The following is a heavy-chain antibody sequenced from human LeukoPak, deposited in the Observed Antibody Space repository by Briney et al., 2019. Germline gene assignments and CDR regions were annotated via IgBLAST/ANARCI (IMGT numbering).Heavy chain of an antibody. Sequence: SETLSLTCAVYGGSFSGYYWSWIRQPPGKGLEWIGEINHSGSTNYNPSLKSRVTISVDTSKNQFSLKLSSVTAADTAVYYCARGTETTVTIYYYYGMDVWGQGTTVTVSS. J-gene: IGHJ6*02. V-gene: IGHV4-34*01. CDR3: ARGTETTVTIYYYYGMDV. CDR1: GGSFSGYY. CDR2: INHSGST. D-gene: IGHD4-11*01.